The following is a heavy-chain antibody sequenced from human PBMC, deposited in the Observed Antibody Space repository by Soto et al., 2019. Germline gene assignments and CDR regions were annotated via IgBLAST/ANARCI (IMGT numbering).Heavy chain of an antibody. CDR3: AKALTMMVVVMGGY. CDR1: GFTFSSYA. J-gene: IGHJ4*02. D-gene: IGHD3-22*01. V-gene: IGHV3-23*01. CDR2: ISGSGGST. Sequence: EVQLLESGGGLVQPGGSLRLSCAASGFTFSSYAMSWVRQAPGKGLEWVSAISGSGGSTYYADSVKGRFTISRDNSKNTLYLQMNRLRAEDTAVYYCAKALTMMVVVMGGYWGQGTLVTVSS.